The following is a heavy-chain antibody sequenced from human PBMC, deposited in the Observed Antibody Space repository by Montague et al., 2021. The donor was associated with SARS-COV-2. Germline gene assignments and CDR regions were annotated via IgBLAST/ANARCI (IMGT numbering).Heavy chain of an antibody. CDR1: GGSITSYY. D-gene: IGHD3-10*01. J-gene: IGHJ4*02. CDR3: ARGWGVRGH. CDR2: IYYSGST. V-gene: IGHV4-59*01. Sequence: SETLSLTCTVSGGSITSYYWSWIRQPPGKGLEWIGYIYYSGSTNYNPSLKSRVTISVDTSKNQFSLTLSSVTAADTAVYYCARGWGVRGHWGQGTLVTVSS.